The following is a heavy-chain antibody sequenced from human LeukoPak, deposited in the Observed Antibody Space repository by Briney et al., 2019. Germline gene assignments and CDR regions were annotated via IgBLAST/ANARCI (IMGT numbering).Heavy chain of an antibody. Sequence: SETLSLTCAVYGGSFSGYYWSWIRQPPGKGLEWIGEINHSGSTNYNPSLKSRVTISVDTSKNQFSLKLSSVTAADTAVYYCARGLGGYFDYWDQGTLVTVSS. CDR1: GGSFSGYY. CDR2: INHSGST. V-gene: IGHV4-34*01. CDR3: ARGLGGYFDY. J-gene: IGHJ4*02. D-gene: IGHD3-16*01.